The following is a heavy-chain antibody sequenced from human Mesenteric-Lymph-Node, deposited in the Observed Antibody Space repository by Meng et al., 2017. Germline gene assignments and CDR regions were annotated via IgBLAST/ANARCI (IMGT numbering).Heavy chain of an antibody. CDR3: ARVDSSGYFLDY. Sequence: QVQATEAGPGPVKASQDLVLTCTGSGWSISSCGHAWSWLRQHPGKGLEWSAYIYYIGSTYYNPSLTRRVILSVDTTKNKFSLKLSSVTAADTAVYYCARVDSSGYFLDYWGQGTLVTVSS. D-gene: IGHD3-22*01. V-gene: IGHV4-31*03. CDR2: IYYIGST. J-gene: IGHJ4*01. CDR1: GWSISSCGHA.